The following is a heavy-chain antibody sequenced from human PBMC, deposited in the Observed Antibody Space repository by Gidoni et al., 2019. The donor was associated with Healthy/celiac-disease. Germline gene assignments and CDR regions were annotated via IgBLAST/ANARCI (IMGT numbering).Heavy chain of an antibody. V-gene: IGHV3-9*01. Sequence: EVQLVESGGGLVQPGRSLRLSCAASGFSFDDYAMHWVRQAPGKGLEWVSGISWNSGSIGYADSVKGRFTSARDNAKNSLYLQMNSLRAEDTALYYCAKDINRRPDYYGMDVWGQGTTVTVSS. CDR3: AKDINRRPDYYGMDV. J-gene: IGHJ6*02. CDR2: ISWNSGSI. CDR1: GFSFDDYA.